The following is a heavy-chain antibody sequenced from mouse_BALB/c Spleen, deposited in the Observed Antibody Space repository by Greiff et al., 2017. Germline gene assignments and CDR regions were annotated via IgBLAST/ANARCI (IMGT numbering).Heavy chain of an antibody. V-gene: IGHV1S82*01. CDR1: GYSFTSYW. D-gene: IGHD2-1*01. CDR3: ARGGGYGNRAMDY. Sequence: QVQLQQPGAELVRPGASVKLSCKASGYSFTSYWMNWVKQRPGQGLEWIGMIHPSDSETRLNQKFKDKATLTVDKSSSTAYMELARLTSEDSAIYYCARGGGYGNRAMDYWGQGTSVTVSS. J-gene: IGHJ4*01. CDR2: IHPSDSET.